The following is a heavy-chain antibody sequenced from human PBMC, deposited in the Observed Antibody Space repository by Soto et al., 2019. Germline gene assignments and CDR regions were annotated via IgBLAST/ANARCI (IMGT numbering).Heavy chain of an antibody. CDR2: ISYDGSNK. D-gene: IGHD6-19*01. V-gene: IGHV3-30-3*01. CDR3: ARDSSLTRSLVGTWALWI. CDR1: GFTFSSYA. J-gene: IGHJ3*02. Sequence: GGSLRLSCAASGFTFSSYAMHWVRQAPGKGLEWVAVISYDGSNKYYADSVKGRFTISRDNSKNTLYLQMNSLRAEDTAVYYCARDSSLTRSLVGTWALWIWGQGTMVTVSS.